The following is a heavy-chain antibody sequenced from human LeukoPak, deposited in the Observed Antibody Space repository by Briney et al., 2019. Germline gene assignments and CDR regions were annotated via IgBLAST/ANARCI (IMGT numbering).Heavy chain of an antibody. CDR1: GFTVSSNY. V-gene: IGHV3-53*01. Sequence: GSLRLSCAASGFTVSSNYMNWVRQAPGKGLEWVSVIYGGGNIYYADSVKGRFTISRDNSKNTLYLQMNSLRAEDTAVYYCARGAGYNYPYYFDYWGQGTLVTVSS. D-gene: IGHD5-24*01. J-gene: IGHJ4*02. CDR3: ARGAGYNYPYYFDY. CDR2: IYGGGNI.